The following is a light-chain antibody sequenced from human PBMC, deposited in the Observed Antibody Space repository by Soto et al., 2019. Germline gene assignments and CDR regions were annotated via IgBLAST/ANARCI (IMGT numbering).Light chain of an antibody. Sequence: QSVLTQPASVSGSPGQSITISCTGTSSDVGGYNYVSWYQQHPGKAPKLMIYDVSNRPSGVSNRFSGSKSGNTASLTISGLQAEEEADYYCSSYTSSSTLDVVGTGTKLTVL. CDR2: DVS. CDR1: SSDVGGYNY. CDR3: SSYTSSSTLDV. V-gene: IGLV2-14*01. J-gene: IGLJ1*01.